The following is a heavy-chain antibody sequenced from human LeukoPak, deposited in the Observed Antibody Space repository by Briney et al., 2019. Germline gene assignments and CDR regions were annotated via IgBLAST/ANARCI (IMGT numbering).Heavy chain of an antibody. CDR1: GFIFSSYS. V-gene: IGHV3-23*01. D-gene: IGHD1-26*01. CDR3: AKESNGRRFDFDY. Sequence: GGSLRLSCAASGFIFSSYSMSWVRQAPGKGLEWVSAISGSGDATYYADSVKGRFTVSRDDSKNTLYLQMNSLRVEDTALYYCAKESNGRRFDFDYWGQGTLATVSS. J-gene: IGHJ4*02. CDR2: ISGSGDAT.